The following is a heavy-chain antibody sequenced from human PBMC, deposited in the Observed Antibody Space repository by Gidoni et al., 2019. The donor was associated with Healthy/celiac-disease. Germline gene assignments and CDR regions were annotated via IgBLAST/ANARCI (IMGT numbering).Heavy chain of an antibody. V-gene: IGHV3-23*01. CDR1: GFTFSSYA. CDR3: AKDNIFWSGYSKEW. D-gene: IGHD3-3*01. CDR2: ISGSGGST. Sequence: EVQLLESGGGLVQPGGSLRLPCAASGFTFSSYAMSWVRQAPGKGLEWVSAISGSGGSTYYADSVKGRFTISRDNSKNTLYLQMNSLRAEDTAVYYCAKDNIFWSGYSKEWWGQGTLVTVSS. J-gene: IGHJ4*02.